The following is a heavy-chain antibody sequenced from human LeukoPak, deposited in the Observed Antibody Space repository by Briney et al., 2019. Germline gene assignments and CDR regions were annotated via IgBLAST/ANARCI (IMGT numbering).Heavy chain of an antibody. D-gene: IGHD3-10*01. CDR2: ISWNSGSI. J-gene: IGHJ6*02. Sequence: SLRLSCAASGFTFDDYAMHWVRQAPGKGLEWVSGISWNSGSIGYADSVKGRFTISRDNAKNSLYLQMNSLRAEDTALYYCAKDKGFGSNYYYGMDVWGQGTTVTVSS. CDR3: AKDKGFGSNYYYGMDV. V-gene: IGHV3-9*01. CDR1: GFTFDDYA.